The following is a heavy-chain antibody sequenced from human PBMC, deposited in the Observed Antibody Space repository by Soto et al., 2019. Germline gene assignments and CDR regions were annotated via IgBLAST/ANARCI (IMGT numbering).Heavy chain of an antibody. CDR1: GGSISSGGYS. CDR3: ARSMYSTSAQLYYGMDV. J-gene: IGHJ6*02. CDR2: IYHSGST. Sequence: SETLSLTCAVSGGSISSGGYSWSWIRQPPGKGLEWIGYIYHSGSTYYNPSLKSRVTISVDTSKNQLSLKLSSATAADTAVYYCARSMYSTSAQLYYGMDVWGQGTTVTVSS. D-gene: IGHD6-6*01. V-gene: IGHV4-30-2*01.